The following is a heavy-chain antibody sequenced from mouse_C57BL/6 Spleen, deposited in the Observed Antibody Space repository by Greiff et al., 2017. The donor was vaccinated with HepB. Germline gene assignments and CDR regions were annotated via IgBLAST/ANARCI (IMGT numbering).Heavy chain of an antibody. CDR1: GYTFTSYW. V-gene: IGHV1-5*01. CDR3: TRSRVYDYDGAMDY. Sequence: VQLQQSGTVLARPGASVKMSCKTSGYTFTSYWMHWVKQRPGQGLEWIGAIYPGNSDTSYNQKFKGKAKLTAVTSASTAYMELSSLTNEDSAVYYCTRSRVYDYDGAMDYWGQGTSVTVSS. J-gene: IGHJ4*01. D-gene: IGHD2-4*01. CDR2: IYPGNSDT.